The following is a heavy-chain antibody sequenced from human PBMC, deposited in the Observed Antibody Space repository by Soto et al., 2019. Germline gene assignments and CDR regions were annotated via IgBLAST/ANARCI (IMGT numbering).Heavy chain of an antibody. CDR3: ARDRFFSFDY. Sequence: PGGSLRLSCAASGFTFSSYWMHWVRQAPGKGLVWVSRTNSDGSSTSYADSVKGRFTISRDNAKNTLYLQMNSLRAEDTAVYYCARDRFFSFDYWGQGTLVTVSS. CDR2: TNSDGSST. V-gene: IGHV3-74*01. CDR1: GFTFSSYW. J-gene: IGHJ4*02. D-gene: IGHD3-10*01.